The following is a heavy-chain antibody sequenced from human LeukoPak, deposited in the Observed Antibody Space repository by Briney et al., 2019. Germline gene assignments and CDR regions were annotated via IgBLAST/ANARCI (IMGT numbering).Heavy chain of an antibody. Sequence: QPGGSLGLSCAASGFTFSSYAMSWVRQAPGKGLEWVSAISGSGGSTYYADSVKGRFTISRDNSKNTLYLQMNSLRAEDTAVYYCARRPGLERYYFDYWGQGTLVTVSS. D-gene: IGHD1-1*01. CDR2: ISGSGGST. J-gene: IGHJ4*02. CDR3: ARRPGLERYYFDY. CDR1: GFTFSSYA. V-gene: IGHV3-23*01.